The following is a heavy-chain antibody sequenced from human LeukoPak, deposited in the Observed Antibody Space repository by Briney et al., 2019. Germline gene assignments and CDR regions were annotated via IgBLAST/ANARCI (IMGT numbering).Heavy chain of an antibody. J-gene: IGHJ2*01. Sequence: SETLSLTCTVSGGSISSSSYYWGWIRQPPGKGLEWIGSIYYSGSTYYNPSLKSRVTISVDTPKNQFSLKLSSVTAADTAVYYCARVPPVVVVAATPGYFDLWGRGTLVTVSS. V-gene: IGHV4-39*07. CDR3: ARVPPVVVVAATPGYFDL. D-gene: IGHD2-15*01. CDR2: IYYSGST. CDR1: GGSISSSSYY.